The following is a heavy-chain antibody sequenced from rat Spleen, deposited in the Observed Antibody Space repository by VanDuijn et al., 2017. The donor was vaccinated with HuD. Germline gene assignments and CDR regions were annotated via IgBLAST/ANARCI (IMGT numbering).Heavy chain of an antibody. CDR2: IWGDGST. J-gene: IGHJ2*01. Sequence: VQLKESGPGLVQPSQTLSLTCTVSGISFTDYSVHWVRQPPGKGLEWMGGIWGDGSTDYNSALKSRLSISKDTSKSQVFLKMNSLRSEDTATYYCTRDWEAYYWGQGVMVTVSS. V-gene: IGHV2S63*01. CDR3: TRDWEAYY. D-gene: IGHD5-1*01. CDR1: GISFTDYS.